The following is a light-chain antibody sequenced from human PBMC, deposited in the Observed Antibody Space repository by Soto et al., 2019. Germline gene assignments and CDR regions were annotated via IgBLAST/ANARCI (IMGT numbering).Light chain of an antibody. V-gene: IGLV1-40*01. CDR2: GNS. CDR1: SSNIGAGYD. Sequence: QSVLTQPPSVSGAPGQRVNISCTGSSSNIGAGYDVHWYQQLPGTAPKLLIYGNSNRPSGVPDRFSGSKSGTSASLAITGLQAEDEADYYCQSYDISLSAWVFGGGTKLTVL. CDR3: QSYDISLSAWV. J-gene: IGLJ3*02.